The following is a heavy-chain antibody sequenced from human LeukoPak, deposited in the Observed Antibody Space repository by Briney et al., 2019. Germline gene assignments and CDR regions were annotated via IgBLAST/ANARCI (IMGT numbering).Heavy chain of an antibody. CDR3: ARAAAGSSKYDY. V-gene: IGHV4-38-2*02. D-gene: IGHD6-13*01. CDR1: GYSISSDDY. CDR2: IYYSGNT. Sequence: SETLSLTCTVSGYSISSDDYWAWIRQPPGKGLEWIGNIYYSGNTYYNPSLKSRVTMSVDTSKNQFSLNLSSVTAADTAVYYCARAAAGSSKYDYWGQGILVTVSS. J-gene: IGHJ4*02.